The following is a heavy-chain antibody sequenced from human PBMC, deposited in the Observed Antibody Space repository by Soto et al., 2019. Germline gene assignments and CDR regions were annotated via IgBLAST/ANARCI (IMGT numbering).Heavy chain of an antibody. D-gene: IGHD4-4*01. Sequence: QVQLVQSGADVKKPGSSVKVSCKSSGGTFGSFAISWVRQAPGQGLEWMGGISPLFGRAEYAQKFQSRVTITADESTSTAYMEMGSLRSEDTAVYYCARGENNYVAFDIWGQGTMVTVSS. CDR2: ISPLFGRA. CDR3: ARGENNYVAFDI. V-gene: IGHV1-69*01. CDR1: GGTFGSFA. J-gene: IGHJ3*02.